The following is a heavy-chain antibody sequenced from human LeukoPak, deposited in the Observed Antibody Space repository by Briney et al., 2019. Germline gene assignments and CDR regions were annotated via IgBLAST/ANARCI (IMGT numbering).Heavy chain of an antibody. D-gene: IGHD3-9*01. CDR3: ARHGYDILSGLI. CDR1: GGPISSYY. V-gene: IGHV4-59*08. Sequence: SETLSLTCTVSGGPISSYYWSWIRQPPGKGLEWIGYIYYSGSTKYNPSLESRVTISVDTSKKQFSLQLSSVTAADTAVYCCARHGYDILSGLIWGQGTMVTVSS. CDR2: IYYSGST. J-gene: IGHJ3*02.